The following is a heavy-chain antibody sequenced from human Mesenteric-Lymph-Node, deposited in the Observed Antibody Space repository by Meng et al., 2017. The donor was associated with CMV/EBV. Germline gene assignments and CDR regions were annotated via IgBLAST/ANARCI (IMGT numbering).Heavy chain of an antibody. Sequence: GGSLRLSCAASGFTFSSYWMSWVRQAPGKGLEWVANIKQDGSEKCYVDSVKGRFTISRDNAKNSLYLQMNSLRAEDTAVYYCARYLPPRTYCSGGSCYSTQNWFDPWGQGTLVTVSS. CDR2: IKQDGSEK. CDR1: GFTFSSYW. D-gene: IGHD2-15*01. V-gene: IGHV3-7*01. CDR3: ARYLPPRTYCSGGSCYSTQNWFDP. J-gene: IGHJ5*02.